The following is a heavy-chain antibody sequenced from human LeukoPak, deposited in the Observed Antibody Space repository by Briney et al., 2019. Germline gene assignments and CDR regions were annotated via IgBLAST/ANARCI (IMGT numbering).Heavy chain of an antibody. CDR1: GGSISSYY. Sequence: SETLSLTCTLSGGSISSYYWSWIREPPGKGLEWIGYIYYTGSTDYIPSLKSRVTISLDTSRNQFSLKLSSVTAADTAVYYCATDRTGTTWYFDYWGQGALVTVSS. CDR3: ATDRTGTTWYFDY. CDR2: IYYTGST. V-gene: IGHV4-59*01. D-gene: IGHD1-7*01. J-gene: IGHJ4*02.